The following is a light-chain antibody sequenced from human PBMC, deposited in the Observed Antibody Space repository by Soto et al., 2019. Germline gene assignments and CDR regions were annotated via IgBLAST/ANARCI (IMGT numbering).Light chain of an antibody. J-gene: IGLJ2*01. CDR2: VYSDGSH. Sequence: QPVLTQSPSASASLGASVKFTCTLSSGHSTYAIAWHQQQPDKGPRYLMKVYSDGSHKKGDGIPDRFSGSSSGAERYLTISSLQSEDEADYYCQTWGTGIVVFGGGTKVTVL. CDR3: QTWGTGIVV. CDR1: SGHSTYA. V-gene: IGLV4-69*01.